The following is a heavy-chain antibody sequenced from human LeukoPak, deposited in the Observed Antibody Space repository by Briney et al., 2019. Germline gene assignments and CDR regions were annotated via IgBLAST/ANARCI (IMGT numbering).Heavy chain of an antibody. CDR3: AKDVAGYNSRGHFQH. J-gene: IGHJ1*01. D-gene: IGHD5-24*01. CDR1: GFTFSDYY. V-gene: IGHV3-11*01. Sequence: PGGSLRLSCAASGFTFSDYYMSWIRQAPGKGLEWVSYISGDATTMYYADSVKGRFTISRDNSKNTLYLQMNSLRAEDTAVYYCAKDVAGYNSRGHFQHWGQGTLVTVSS. CDR2: ISGDATTM.